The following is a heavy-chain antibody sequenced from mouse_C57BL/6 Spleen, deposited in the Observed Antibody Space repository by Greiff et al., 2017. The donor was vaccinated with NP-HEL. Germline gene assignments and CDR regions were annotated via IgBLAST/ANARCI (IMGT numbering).Heavy chain of an antibody. CDR1: GYTFTSYW. CDR3: AREHDYDDDYAMDY. Sequence: QVQLKQPGAELVKPGASVKMSCKASGYTFTSYWITWVKQRPGQGLEWIGDIYPGSGSTNYNEKFKSKATLTVDTSSSTAYMQLSSLTSEDSAVYYCAREHDYDDDYAMDYWGQGTSVTVSS. J-gene: IGHJ4*01. V-gene: IGHV1-55*01. CDR2: IYPGSGST. D-gene: IGHD2-4*01.